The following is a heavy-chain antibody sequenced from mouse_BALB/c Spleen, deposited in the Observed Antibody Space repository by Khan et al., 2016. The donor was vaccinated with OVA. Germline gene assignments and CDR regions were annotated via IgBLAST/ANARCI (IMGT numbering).Heavy chain of an antibody. CDR3: ARHNYGPFAY. CDR2: ISSGGDYI. Sequence: EVELVESGGDLVKPGGSLKLSCSASGFTFSTYAMSWVRQTPEKRLEWVATISSGGDYIYYPDSVKGRFNISRDNAKNTLYLQMSSLRSEETAMYYCARHNYGPFAYWGQGTLVTVSA. V-gene: IGHV5-9-3*01. CDR1: GFTFSTYA. D-gene: IGHD1-1*01. J-gene: IGHJ3*01.